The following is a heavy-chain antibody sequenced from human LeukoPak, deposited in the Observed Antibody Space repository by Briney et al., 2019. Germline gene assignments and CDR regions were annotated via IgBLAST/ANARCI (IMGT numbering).Heavy chain of an antibody. CDR1: GGTFSSYA. V-gene: IGHV1-69*04. D-gene: IGHD2-2*01. J-gene: IGHJ4*02. CDR3: ARAGGVVPAAMSY. CDR2: IIPILGIA. Sequence: SVMVSCKASGGTFSSYAISWVRQAPGQGLEWMGRIIPILGIANYAQKFQGRVTITADKSTSTAYMELSSLRSEDTAVYYCARAGGVVPAAMSYWGQGTLVTVSS.